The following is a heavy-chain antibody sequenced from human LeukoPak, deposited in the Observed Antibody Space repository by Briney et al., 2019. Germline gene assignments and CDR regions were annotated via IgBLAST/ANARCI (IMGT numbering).Heavy chain of an antibody. CDR2: IIPILGIA. D-gene: IGHD5-24*01. J-gene: IGHJ3*02. Sequence: SVKVSCKASGGTFTSYAISWVRQAPGQGLEWMGRIIPILGIANYAQKFQGRVTITADKSTSTAYMELSSLRSEDTAVYYCARSVEMATIGAHDAFDIWGQGTMVTVSS. CDR1: GGTFTSYA. V-gene: IGHV1-69*04. CDR3: ARSVEMATIGAHDAFDI.